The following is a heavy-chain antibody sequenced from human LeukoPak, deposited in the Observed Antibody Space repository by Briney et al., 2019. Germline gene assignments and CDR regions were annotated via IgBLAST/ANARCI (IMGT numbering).Heavy chain of an antibody. CDR1: GFTFSSYG. V-gene: IGHV3-30*18. CDR2: ISYDGSNK. D-gene: IGHD2-2*01. CDR3: AKSHQIVVVPAAILFDY. Sequence: PGGSLRLSCAASGFTFSSYGMHWVHQAPGKGLEWVAVISYDGSNKYYADSVKGRFTISRDNSKNTLYLQMNSLRAEDTAVYYCAKSHQIVVVPAAILFDYWGQGTLVTVSS. J-gene: IGHJ4*02.